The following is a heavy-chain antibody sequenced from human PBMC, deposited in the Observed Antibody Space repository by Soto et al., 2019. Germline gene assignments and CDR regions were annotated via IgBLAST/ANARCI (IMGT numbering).Heavy chain of an antibody. CDR3: ARQWELSGYYYGMDV. CDR2: MNPNTGNT. CDR1: GYTFTSYD. J-gene: IGHJ6*02. Sequence: ASVKVSCKASGYTFTSYDITWVRQATGQGLEWMGWMNPNTGNTGYAQKFQGRVTMTRDTSISTAYMELSILRSDDTAVYYCARQWELSGYYYGMDVWGQGTTVTVS. D-gene: IGHD1-26*01. V-gene: IGHV1-8*01.